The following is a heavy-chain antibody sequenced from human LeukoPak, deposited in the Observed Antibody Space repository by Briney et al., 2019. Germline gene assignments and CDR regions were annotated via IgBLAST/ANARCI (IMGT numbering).Heavy chain of an antibody. CDR1: GGSISSGSYY. V-gene: IGHV4-61*02. CDR2: IYTSGST. CDR3: ARDGHIAVAGTGPERYDTYWYFDL. J-gene: IGHJ2*01. D-gene: IGHD6-19*01. Sequence: PSETLSLTCTVSGGSISSGSYYWSWIRQPAGKGLEWIGRIYTSGSTNYNPSLKSRVTISVDTSKNQFSLKLSSVTAADTAVYYCARDGHIAVAGTGPERYDTYWYFDLWGRGTLVTVSS.